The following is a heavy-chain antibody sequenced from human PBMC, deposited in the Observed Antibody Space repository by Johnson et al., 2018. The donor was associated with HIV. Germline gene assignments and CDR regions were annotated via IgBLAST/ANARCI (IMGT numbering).Heavy chain of an antibody. CDR3: AIPYYFDSGDDQ. D-gene: IGHD3-22*01. J-gene: IGHJ3*01. CDR1: GFTVTSNY. Sequence: VQLVESGGGLVQPGESLRLSCAAAGFTVTSNYMSWVRQAPGKGLEWVSVIYSGGSTYYADSVKGRFTISRDNSKNTLYLEMGSLTTEDTAVYYCAIPYYFDSGDDQWGQGTVVTVSS. V-gene: IGHV3-66*01. CDR2: IYSGGST.